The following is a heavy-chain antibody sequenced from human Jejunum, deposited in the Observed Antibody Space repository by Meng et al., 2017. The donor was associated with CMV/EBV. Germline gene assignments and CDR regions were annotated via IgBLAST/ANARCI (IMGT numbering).Heavy chain of an antibody. D-gene: IGHD2-2*03. Sequence: AMSWVRQAPGKGLEWVSAISSSGGSTYYADSVKGRFTISRDNYKNTLYLQMNSLRVEDSAVYYCAKGETSGYCSSTSCFYYYGMDVWGQGTTVTVSS. CDR2: ISSSGGST. CDR1: A. V-gene: IGHV3-23*01. CDR3: AKGETSGYCSSTSCFYYYGMDV. J-gene: IGHJ6*02.